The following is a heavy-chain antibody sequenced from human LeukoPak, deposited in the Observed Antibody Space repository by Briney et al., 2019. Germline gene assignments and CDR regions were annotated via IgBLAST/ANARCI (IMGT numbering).Heavy chain of an antibody. D-gene: IGHD1-26*01. CDR3: ARRAYSGSYGY. CDR2: IYYSGST. V-gene: IGHV4-39*01. CDR1: GGSISSSSYY. Sequence: SETLSLTCTVSGGSISSSSYYWGWIRQPSGKGLEWIGSIYYSGSTYYNPSLKSRVTISVDTSKNQFSLKLSSVTAADTAVYYCARRAYSGSYGYWGQGTLVTVSS. J-gene: IGHJ4*02.